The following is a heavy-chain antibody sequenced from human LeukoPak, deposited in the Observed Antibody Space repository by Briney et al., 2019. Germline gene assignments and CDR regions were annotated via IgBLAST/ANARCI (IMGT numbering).Heavy chain of an antibody. CDR2: INHSGST. Sequence: PSETLSLTCAVYGGSFSGYYWSWIRQPPGKGLEWIGEINHSGSTNYNSSLKSRVTMSVDTSKNQFSLKLSSVTAADTAVYYCASGPYYDSSGHPGDYWGQGILVTVSS. J-gene: IGHJ4*02. CDR3: ASGPYYDSSGHPGDY. CDR1: GGSFSGYY. V-gene: IGHV4-34*01. D-gene: IGHD3-22*01.